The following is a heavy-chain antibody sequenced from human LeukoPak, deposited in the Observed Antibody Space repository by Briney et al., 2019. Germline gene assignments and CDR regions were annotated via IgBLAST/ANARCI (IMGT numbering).Heavy chain of an antibody. V-gene: IGHV1-2*02. CDR2: INPNSGGT. D-gene: IGHD2-2*01. Sequence: ASVKVSCKASGYTFTGYYMHWVRQAPGQGLEWMGWINPNSGGTNYAQKFQGRVTMTRETSISTAYMELSRLRSDDTAVYYCAKAAVVVPAAIDHYYYYYYMDVWGKGTTVTVSS. CDR1: GYTFTGYY. CDR3: AKAAVVVPAAIDHYYYYYYMDV. J-gene: IGHJ6*03.